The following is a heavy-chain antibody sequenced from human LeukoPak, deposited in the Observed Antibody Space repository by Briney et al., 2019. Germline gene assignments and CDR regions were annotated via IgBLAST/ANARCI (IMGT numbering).Heavy chain of an antibody. D-gene: IGHD3-10*01. CDR1: GGSISSSSYY. Sequence: PSETLSLTCTVSGGSISSSSYYWGWIRQPPGKGLEWIGSIYYSGSTYYNPSLKSRVTISVDTSKNQFSLKLSSVTAADTAVYYCARVTTKGSGSYYRFFDYWGQGTLVTVSS. CDR3: ARVTTKGSGSYYRFFDY. V-gene: IGHV4-39*07. J-gene: IGHJ4*02. CDR2: IYYSGST.